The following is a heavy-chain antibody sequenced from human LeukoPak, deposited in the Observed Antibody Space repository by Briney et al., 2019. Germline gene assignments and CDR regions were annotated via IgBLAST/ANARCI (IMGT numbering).Heavy chain of an antibody. CDR3: IWEVPEYYLGY. V-gene: IGHV3-15*01. CDR2: IKSKAAGGTI. D-gene: IGHD1-26*01. Sequence: PGGSLRLSCAASGFPFSDAWMNWVRQAPGKGLEWVGRIKSKAAGGTIEYAAPVKDRFTISRDDSKNTLYLQMNSLKTEDTAVYYCIWEVPEYYLGYWGQGTLVTVSS. CDR1: GFPFSDAW. J-gene: IGHJ4*02.